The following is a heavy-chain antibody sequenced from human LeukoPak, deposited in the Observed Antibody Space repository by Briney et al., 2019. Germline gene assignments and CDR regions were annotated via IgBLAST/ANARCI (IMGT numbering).Heavy chain of an antibody. Sequence: PGGSLRLSCAASGFTVSNNYMSWVRQTPGKGLEWVSVNYVGGSAYYADSVKGRFTISGDSSKNTLYLQMNSLRAEDTAVYYCARLKIDGTHFDYWGQGTLVTVSS. CDR2: NYVGGSA. CDR3: ARLKIDGTHFDY. CDR1: GFTVSNNY. D-gene: IGHD3-9*01. V-gene: IGHV3-53*01. J-gene: IGHJ4*02.